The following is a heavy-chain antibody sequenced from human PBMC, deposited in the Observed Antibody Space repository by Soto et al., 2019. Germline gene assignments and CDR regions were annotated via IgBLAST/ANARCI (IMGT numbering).Heavy chain of an antibody. CDR2: IFYSGNT. CDR1: SGANSAYY. CDR3: AREYYYDSSGYYDY. D-gene: IGHD3-22*01. Sequence: PSETLSLTCTVSSGANSAYYWSWIRQPPEKGLEWIGYIFYSGNTKYNPFLKSRLSISVDPSKNTLYLQMGSLRAVDMAVYYCAREYYYDSSGYYDYWGQGTLVTVSS. J-gene: IGHJ4*02. V-gene: IGHV4-59*01.